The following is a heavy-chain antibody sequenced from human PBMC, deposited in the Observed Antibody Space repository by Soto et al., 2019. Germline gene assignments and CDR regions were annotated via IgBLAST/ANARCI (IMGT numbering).Heavy chain of an antibody. CDR3: ASSYGSGYRAVDY. CDR2: INPILSMS. Sequence: QVQLVQSGAEVKKPGSSVRVSCKASGDTFTFYSINWVRQAPGLGLEWMGRINPILSMSNYAQRFQGRVTMTADKSTSTAYRELSSLRSEDTAMYYCASSYGSGYRAVDYWGQGALVTVSS. J-gene: IGHJ4*02. CDR1: GDTFTFYS. V-gene: IGHV1-69*02. D-gene: IGHD3-10*01.